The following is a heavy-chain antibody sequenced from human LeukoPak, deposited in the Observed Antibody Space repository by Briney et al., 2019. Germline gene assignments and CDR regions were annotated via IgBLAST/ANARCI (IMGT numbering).Heavy chain of an antibody. J-gene: IGHJ3*02. CDR2: ISGSGGST. D-gene: IGHD1-26*01. CDR3: AKDLDIVGAIGGAFDI. CDR1: GFTFSSYA. Sequence: PGASLRLSCAASGFTFSSYAMSWVRQAPGKGLEWVSAISGSGGSTYYADSVKGRFTISRDNSKNTLYLQMNSLRAEDTAVYYRAKDLDIVGAIGGAFDIWGQGTMVTVSS. V-gene: IGHV3-23*01.